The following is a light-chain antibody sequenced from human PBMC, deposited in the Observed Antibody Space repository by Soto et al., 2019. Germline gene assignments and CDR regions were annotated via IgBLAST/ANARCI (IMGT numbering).Light chain of an antibody. CDR1: QSISSY. J-gene: IGKJ5*01. CDR3: RQSYSTAN. V-gene: IGKV1-39*01. CDR2: AAS. Sequence: DVQMTQSPSSLSASVGDRVTITCRASQSISSYLNWYQQKPGKAPKLLIYAASSLQSGVPSRFSGSGSGTDLTLTISSLQPEDFATYYCRQSYSTANFGKGTRLEIK.